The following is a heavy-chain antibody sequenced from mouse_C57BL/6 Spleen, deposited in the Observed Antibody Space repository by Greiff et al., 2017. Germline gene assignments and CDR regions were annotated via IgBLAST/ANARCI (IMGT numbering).Heavy chain of an antibody. J-gene: IGHJ2*01. Sequence: VQLQQSGPELVKPGASVKISCKASGYTFTDYYMNWVKQSHGKSLEWIGDINPNHGGTSYNQKFKGKATLSVDKSSSTAYMELRSLTSEDSSVYYCARRVLGQRYYFDYWGQGTTLTVSS. V-gene: IGHV1-26*01. CDR3: ARRVLGQRYYFDY. CDR1: GYTFTDYY. CDR2: INPNHGGT. D-gene: IGHD3-3*01.